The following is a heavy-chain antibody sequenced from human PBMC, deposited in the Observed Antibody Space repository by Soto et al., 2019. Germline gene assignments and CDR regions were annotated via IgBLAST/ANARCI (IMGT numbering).Heavy chain of an antibody. V-gene: IGHV4-30-4*02. CDR3: ARLRYYDILTGHPPTYYYYGMDV. Sequence: PSETLSLTCTVSGGSISSGDYYWSWIRQPPGKGLEWIGYIYYSGSTYYNPSLKSRVTISVDTSKNQFSLKLSSVTAADTAVYYCARLRYYDILTGHPPTYYYYGMDVWGQGTTVTVSS. J-gene: IGHJ6*02. CDR1: GGSISSGDYY. CDR2: IYYSGST. D-gene: IGHD3-9*01.